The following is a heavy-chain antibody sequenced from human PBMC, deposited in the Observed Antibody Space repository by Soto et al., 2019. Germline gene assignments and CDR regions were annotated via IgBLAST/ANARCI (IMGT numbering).Heavy chain of an antibody. CDR2: IDPSDSYT. CDR1: GYSFTSYW. Sequence: PGESLKISCQASGYSFTSYWISWVRQMPGKGLEWMGRIDPSDSYTNYSPSFQGHVTISADKSISTAYLQWSSLKASDTAMYYCARQARNIYGARGQWPNWGQGTLVTVSS. CDR3: ARQARNIYGARGQWPN. D-gene: IGHD6-19*01. V-gene: IGHV5-10-1*01. J-gene: IGHJ4*02.